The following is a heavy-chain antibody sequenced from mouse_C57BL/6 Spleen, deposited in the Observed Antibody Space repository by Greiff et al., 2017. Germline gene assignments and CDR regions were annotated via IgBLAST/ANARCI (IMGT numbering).Heavy chain of an antibody. V-gene: IGHV1-59*01. Sequence: QVQLQQPGAELVRPGTSVKLSCQASGYSFTSSWMPWVKLRPGQGLAWIGVIDPSDSYTNYTQPFKAKAPSTAAPSSSTAYMQLSSLTSEDSAVYYCARRGGYCPFDYWGKGTTRTVSA. D-gene: IGHD2-3*01. CDR2: IDPSDSYT. J-gene: IGHJ2*01. CDR1: GYSFTSSW. CDR3: ARRGGYCPFDY.